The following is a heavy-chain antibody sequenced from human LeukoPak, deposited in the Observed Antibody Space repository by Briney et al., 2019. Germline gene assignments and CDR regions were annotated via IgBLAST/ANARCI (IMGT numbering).Heavy chain of an antibody. CDR2: IIPIFGTA. J-gene: IGHJ5*02. V-gene: IGHV1-69*13. CDR1: GGTFSSYA. Sequence: ASVKVSCKASGGTFSSYAISWVRQAPGQGLEWMGGIIPIFGTANYAQKFQGRVTITADESTSTAYMELSSLRSEDTAVYYCARDNGYSGYDLVFWFDPWGQGTLVTVSS. D-gene: IGHD5-12*01. CDR3: ARDNGYSGYDLVFWFDP.